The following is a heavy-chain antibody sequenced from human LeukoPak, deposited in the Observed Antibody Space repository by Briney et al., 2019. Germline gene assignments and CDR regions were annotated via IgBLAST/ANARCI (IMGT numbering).Heavy chain of an antibody. CDR3: ARVRSDERPFDY. CDR2: INPNSGGT. D-gene: IGHD1-1*01. J-gene: IGHJ4*02. V-gene: IGHV1-2*02. CDR1: GYTFTGYY. Sequence: ASVKVSCKASGYTFTGYYMHWVRQAPGQGLEWMGWINPNSGGTNYAQKFQGRVTMTRDTSISTAYMELSRLRSDDTAVYYCARVRSDERPFDYWGQGTLVTVSS.